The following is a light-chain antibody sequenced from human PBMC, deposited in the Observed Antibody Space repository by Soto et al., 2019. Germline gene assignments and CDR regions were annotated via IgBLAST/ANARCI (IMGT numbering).Light chain of an antibody. CDR3: CSYAGPYTWV. CDR1: SSDVGGYNL. J-gene: IGLJ3*02. V-gene: IGLV2-23*01. CDR2: EDS. Sequence: QLVLTQPASVSGSPGQSITIYCTGTSSDVGGYNLVSWYQHHPGKAPKVMIYEDSERPSGVSNRFSGSKSGNTASLTISGLQAEDEADYYCCSYAGPYTWVFGGGTKVTV.